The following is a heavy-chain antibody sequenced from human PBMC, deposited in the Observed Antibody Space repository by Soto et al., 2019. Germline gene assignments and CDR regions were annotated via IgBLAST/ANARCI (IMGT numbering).Heavy chain of an antibody. Sequence: PXGSLRLSCAAAGCILTSYWMTWFRQAPGKGLEWVAIIKQDGSEKYYADSVKGRSTISRDSAKNSLNLQMNSLRAEDTAVYYCARDSTYCGDDCYTGWAFDYWGQGNLFTVSS. J-gene: IGHJ4*02. CDR2: IKQDGSEK. CDR1: GCILTSYW. V-gene: IGHV3-7*03. D-gene: IGHD2-21*02. CDR3: ARDSTYCGDDCYTGWAFDY.